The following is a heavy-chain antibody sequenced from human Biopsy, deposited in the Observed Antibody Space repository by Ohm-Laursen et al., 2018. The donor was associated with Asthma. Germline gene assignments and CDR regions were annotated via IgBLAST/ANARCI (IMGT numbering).Heavy chain of an antibody. CDR1: GGTFNTYV. D-gene: IGHD2-2*01. J-gene: IGHJ4*02. CDR3: ARKAGSCISRTCYSLDF. Sequence: GVSVKVSCKSLGGTFNTYVIGWVRQAPGQGLEWMGGINSVFGTTTYPQKFQDRVTITADDSTSTVYMELSSLRSGDTAVYYCARKAGSCISRTCYSLDFWGQGTLVTVSS. V-gene: IGHV1-69*13. CDR2: INSVFGTT.